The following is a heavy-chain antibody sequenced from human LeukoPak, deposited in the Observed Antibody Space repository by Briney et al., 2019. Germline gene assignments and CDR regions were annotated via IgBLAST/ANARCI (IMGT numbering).Heavy chain of an antibody. J-gene: IGHJ4*02. V-gene: IGHV3-23*01. D-gene: IGHD6-19*01. CDR2: ISGSGGST. CDR1: GFTFSSYV. Sequence: AGGSLRLSCAASGFTFSSYVMRWVRQAPGKGLEWVSGISGSGGSTYYADSVKGRFTISRDNSKNTLYLQMNSLRAEDTAVYYCAKEVPVAGHFDYWGQGTLVTVSS. CDR3: AKEVPVAGHFDY.